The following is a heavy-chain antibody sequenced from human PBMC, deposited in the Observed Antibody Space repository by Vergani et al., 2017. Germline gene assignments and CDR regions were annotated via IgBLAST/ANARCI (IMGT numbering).Heavy chain of an antibody. CDR3: AIVGTSSNRGFFDY. CDR2: INHNSGGT. D-gene: IGHD2-2*01. V-gene: IGHV1-2*07. J-gene: IGHJ4*02. CDR1: GYTFTDYF. Sequence: QVQLVQSGAEVKKPGASVKFSFKASGYTFTDYFMHWLRQAPGQGLEWMGWINHNSGGTNYAPKFQGRVTMTRDTSISTSYMELSTLRSDATAVYYCAIVGTSSNRGFFDYWGQGTLGPVSS.